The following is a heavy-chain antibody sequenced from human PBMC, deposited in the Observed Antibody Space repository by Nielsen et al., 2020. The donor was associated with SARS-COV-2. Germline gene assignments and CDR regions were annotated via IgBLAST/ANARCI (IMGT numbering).Heavy chain of an antibody. CDR2: FYDRRGT. J-gene: IGHJ6*02. CDR3: ARLNSPGELPPDYGMDV. V-gene: IGHV3-53*01. CDR1: GFDVISNY. D-gene: IGHD2/OR15-2a*01. Sequence: GGSLRLSCALSGFDVISNYMTWVRQAPGKGLEWVSVFYDRRGTYYADSVKGRFTVSRDNSRNTLYLQMNNLRVEDTAVYYCARLNSPGELPPDYGMDVWGQGTTVTVSS.